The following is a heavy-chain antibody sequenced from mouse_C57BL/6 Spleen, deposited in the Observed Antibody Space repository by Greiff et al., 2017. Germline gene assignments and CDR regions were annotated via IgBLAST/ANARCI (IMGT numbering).Heavy chain of an antibody. CDR3: ATITTVVAD. Sequence: VQLQQSGPELVKPGASVKISCKASGYAFSSSWMNWVKQRPGKGLEWIGRIYPGDGDTNYNGKFKGKATLTADKSSSTAYMQLSSLTSEDSAVYFCATITTVVADWGQGTTRTVSS. D-gene: IGHD1-1*01. J-gene: IGHJ2*01. V-gene: IGHV1-82*01. CDR2: IYPGDGDT. CDR1: GYAFSSSW.